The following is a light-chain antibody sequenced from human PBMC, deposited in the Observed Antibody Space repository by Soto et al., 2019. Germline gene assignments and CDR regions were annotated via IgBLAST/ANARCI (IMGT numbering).Light chain of an antibody. Sequence: EIVLTQSPGTLSLSPGERATLSCRASQSVRSNYLAWYQQTPGQAPRLLMYSASSRATGIPDRFSGSGSGTDFTLTISRLEPEDFAVYYCQQYGDSPTFGGGTKVDIX. J-gene: IGKJ4*01. CDR3: QQYGDSPT. CDR1: QSVRSNY. V-gene: IGKV3-20*01. CDR2: SAS.